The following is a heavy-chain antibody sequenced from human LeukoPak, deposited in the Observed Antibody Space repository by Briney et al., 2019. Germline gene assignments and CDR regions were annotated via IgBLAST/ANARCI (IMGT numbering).Heavy chain of an antibody. V-gene: IGHV3-30*02. CDR2: IHRDGSNK. CDR1: EFTFNNYG. J-gene: IGHJ6*03. CDR3: AKDKGPDTYYYYYMDV. Sequence: GGSLRLSCAASEFTFNNYGMHWVRQAPGKGLEWVAFIHRDGSNKYYADSVKGRFTISRDNSKNTRYLRMNSLRTEDTAVYYCAKDKGPDTYYYYYMDVWGKGTTVTVSS.